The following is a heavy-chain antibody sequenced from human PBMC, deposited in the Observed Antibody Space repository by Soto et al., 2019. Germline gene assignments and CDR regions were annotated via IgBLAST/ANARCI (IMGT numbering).Heavy chain of an antibody. D-gene: IGHD2-2*01. Sequence: QVQLVQSGAEVKKPGSSVKVSCKASGGTFGSYAISWVRQAPGQGPEWMGGINPHPGTANHAQKFQGRVTITADESTSTASMQLSSLRSEDTAVYYCARSQGSSTSLEIYYYYYYGMDVWGQGTTVTVSS. CDR2: INPHPGTA. CDR3: ARSQGSSTSLEIYYYYYYGMDV. J-gene: IGHJ6*02. V-gene: IGHV1-69*01. CDR1: GGTFGSYA.